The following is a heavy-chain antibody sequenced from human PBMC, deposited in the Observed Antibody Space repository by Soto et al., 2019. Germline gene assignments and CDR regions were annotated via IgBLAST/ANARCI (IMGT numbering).Heavy chain of an antibody. CDR3: AQESRYSDSVRAFDI. V-gene: IGHV3-23*01. J-gene: IGHJ3*02. CDR1: GFTFSNYA. CDR2: LSGGGYST. D-gene: IGHD1-26*01. Sequence: EVQLLESGGGLIQPGGSLRLSCAASGFTFSNYAMTWVRQAPGKGLEWVSTLSGGGYSTYYADSVKGRFTISRDNPDNTLYLQMDSLTAEDTAVYYCAQESRYSDSVRAFDIWGQGTMVTVSS.